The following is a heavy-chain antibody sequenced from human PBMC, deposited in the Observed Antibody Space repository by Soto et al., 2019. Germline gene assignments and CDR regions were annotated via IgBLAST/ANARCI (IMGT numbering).Heavy chain of an antibody. J-gene: IGHJ4*02. CDR3: ARGNAPVNVH. V-gene: IGHV3-48*03. CDR2: IASTGNTL. D-gene: IGHD3-16*02. Sequence: GGSLRLSCAASGFSFSSFEMNWVRQAPGKGLEWVSYIASTGNTLYYSDSVKGRFTISRDNAKNSLYLQMNRLRAEDTAVYYCARGNAPVNVHWGQGTLVTVSS. CDR1: GFSFSSFE.